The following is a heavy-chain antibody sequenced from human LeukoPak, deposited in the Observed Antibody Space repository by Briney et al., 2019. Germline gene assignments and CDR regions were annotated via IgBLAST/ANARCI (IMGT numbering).Heavy chain of an antibody. Sequence: SETLSLTCTVSGGSISSGGYYWSWIRQHPGKGLEWIGYIYYSGSTYYNPSLKSRVTISVDTSKNQFSLKLSSVTAADTAVYYCVRASPSDSYGYHNYYYGMDVWGQGTTVTVSS. D-gene: IGHD5-18*01. CDR2: IYYSGST. J-gene: IGHJ6*02. CDR1: GGSISSGGYY. CDR3: VRASPSDSYGYHNYYYGMDV. V-gene: IGHV4-31*03.